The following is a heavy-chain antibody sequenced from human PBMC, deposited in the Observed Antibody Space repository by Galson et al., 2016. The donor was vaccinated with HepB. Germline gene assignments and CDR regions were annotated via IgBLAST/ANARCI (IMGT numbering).Heavy chain of an antibody. CDR1: GGSISSTAYW. J-gene: IGHJ4*02. V-gene: IGHV4-4*02. Sequence: SETLSLTCTVSGGSISSTAYWWSWVRQSPGQGLEWIGEIYHSGDTNYNPSLKSRATISVDTSRNQFSLSLSSVTAADTAVYYCAKEWSTSWIDYWGQGTLVTVSS. CDR3: AKEWSTSWIDY. D-gene: IGHD6-6*01. CDR2: IYHSGDT.